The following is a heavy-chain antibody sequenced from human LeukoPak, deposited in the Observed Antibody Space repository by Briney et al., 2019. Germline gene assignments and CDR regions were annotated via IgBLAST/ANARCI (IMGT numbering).Heavy chain of an antibody. J-gene: IGHJ3*01. CDR2: ISYDGSSK. Sequence: PGRSLRLSCAASGFTFSSYGMHWVRQAPGKGLEWVAVISYDGSSKYYADSVKGRFTISRDNSKNTLYLQMNSLRAEDTAVYYCARDASPGDSSAWFDAFDLWGQGTMVSVSS. CDR3: ARDASPGDSSAWFDAFDL. V-gene: IGHV3-30*03. CDR1: GFTFSSYG. D-gene: IGHD6-19*01.